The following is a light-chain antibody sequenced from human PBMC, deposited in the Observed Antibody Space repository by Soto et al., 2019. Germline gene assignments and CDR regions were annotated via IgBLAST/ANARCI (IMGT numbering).Light chain of an antibody. CDR1: NSNIGSNT. CDR3: AAWDDSLNGLV. V-gene: IGLV1-44*01. CDR2: SKN. J-gene: IGLJ2*01. Sequence: QSVLTQPPSASGTPGQRVTISCSGSNSNIGSNTVNWYQQLPGTAPKLLIYSKNQRPSGVPDRFSGSKSGTSASLAISGLQSEDEADYYCAAWDDSLNGLVFGGGTKITVL.